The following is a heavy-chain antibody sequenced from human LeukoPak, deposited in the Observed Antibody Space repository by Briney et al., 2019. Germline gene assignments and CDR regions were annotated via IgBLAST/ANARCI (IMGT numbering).Heavy chain of an antibody. D-gene: IGHD2-2*01. CDR3: ARLLGYCSSTSCYSYYGMDV. Sequence: ASVKVSCKASGYTLTGYYMHWVRQAPGQGLEWMGWINPNSGGTNYAQKFQGRVTMTRDTSISTAYMELSRLRSDDTAVYYCARLLGYCSSTSCYSYYGMDVWGQGTTVTVSS. V-gene: IGHV1-2*02. CDR1: GYTLTGYY. CDR2: INPNSGGT. J-gene: IGHJ6*02.